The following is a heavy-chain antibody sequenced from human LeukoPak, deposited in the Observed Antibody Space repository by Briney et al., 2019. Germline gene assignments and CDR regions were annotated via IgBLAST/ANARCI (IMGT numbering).Heavy chain of an antibody. J-gene: IGHJ4*02. CDR2: ISGSGGST. Sequence: GGSLRLSCAASGFTFSTYGMSWVRQAPGKGLERVSAISGSGGSTYYADSVKGRFTISRDNSKNTLYLQMNSLRAEDTAVYYCAKTPKYYYDSSGYYNDYWGQGTLVTVSS. V-gene: IGHV3-23*01. CDR3: AKTPKYYYDSSGYYNDY. D-gene: IGHD3-22*01. CDR1: GFTFSTYG.